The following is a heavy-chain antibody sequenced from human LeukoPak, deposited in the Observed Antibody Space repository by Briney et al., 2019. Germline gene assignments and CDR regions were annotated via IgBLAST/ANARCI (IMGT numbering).Heavy chain of an antibody. CDR3: ARVALWFGELSSYYYYMDV. Sequence: SETLSLTCTVSGGSISSYYWSWIRQPAGKGLEWIGRIYTSGSTNYNPSLKSRVTMSVDTSKNQFSLKLSSVTAADTAVYYCARVALWFGELSSYYYYMDVWGKGTTVTGSS. CDR2: IYTSGST. J-gene: IGHJ6*03. D-gene: IGHD3-10*01. V-gene: IGHV4-4*07. CDR1: GGSISSYY.